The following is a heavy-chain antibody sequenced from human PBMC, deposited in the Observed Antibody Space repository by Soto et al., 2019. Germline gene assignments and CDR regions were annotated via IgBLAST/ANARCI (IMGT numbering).Heavy chain of an antibody. CDR1: GFSLSTYGVG. CDR2: IYWDDDT. V-gene: IGHV2-5*02. CDR3: AHRPGFSMAFDY. Sequence: QITLKESGPTLVKPTQTLTLTCNFSGFSLSTYGVGVGWIRQPPGKALEWLALIYWDDDTRFSPSLNSRLAITKDTSKSPVVLTMTHMDPVDTATYYCAHRPGFSMAFDYWGPGSLVTVSS. D-gene: IGHD3-10*01. J-gene: IGHJ4*02.